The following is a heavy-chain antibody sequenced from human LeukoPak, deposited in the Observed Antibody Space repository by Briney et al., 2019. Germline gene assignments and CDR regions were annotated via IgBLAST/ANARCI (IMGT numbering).Heavy chain of an antibody. Sequence: GGSLRLSCAASGFTFSSYWMHWVRQAPWKGLVWVSRIKSDGSTNYADSVKGRFTISRDNSKNTLYLHMNSLRAEDTAVYYCAKAPWGSSSWYDYWGQGTLVTVSS. CDR3: AKAPWGSSSWYDY. J-gene: IGHJ4*02. D-gene: IGHD6-13*01. CDR1: GFTFSSYW. CDR2: IKSDGST. V-gene: IGHV3-74*01.